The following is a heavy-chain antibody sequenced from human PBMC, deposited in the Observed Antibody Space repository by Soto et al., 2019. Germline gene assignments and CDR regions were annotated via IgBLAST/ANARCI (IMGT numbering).Heavy chain of an antibody. Sequence: PSETLSLTCIVSGGSTSSSSYYWGWIRQPPGKGLEWIGSIYYSGSTYYNPSLKSRVTISVDTSKNQFSLKLSSVTAADTAVSYCARHRARNWFDPWGQGTLVTVSS. D-gene: IGHD6-6*01. CDR1: GGSTSSSSYY. J-gene: IGHJ5*02. V-gene: IGHV4-39*01. CDR2: IYYSGST. CDR3: ARHRARNWFDP.